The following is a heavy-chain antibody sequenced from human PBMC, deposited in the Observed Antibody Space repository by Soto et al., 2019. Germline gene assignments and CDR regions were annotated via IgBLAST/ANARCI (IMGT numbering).Heavy chain of an antibody. CDR1: GGTFSSYT. CDR2: IIPILGIA. V-gene: IGHV1-69*02. CDR3: AGGGRTYYYGSGITFDY. D-gene: IGHD3-10*01. Sequence: SVKVSCKASGGTFSSYTISWVRQAPGQGLEWMGRIIPILGIANYAQKFQGRVTITADKSTSTAYMELSSLRSEDTAVYYCAGGGRTYYYGSGITFDYWGQGTLVTVSS. J-gene: IGHJ4*02.